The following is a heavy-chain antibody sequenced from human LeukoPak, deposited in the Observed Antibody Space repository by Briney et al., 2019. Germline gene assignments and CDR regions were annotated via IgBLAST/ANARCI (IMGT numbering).Heavy chain of an antibody. J-gene: IGHJ4*02. D-gene: IGHD2-2*02. CDR2: IGGDGVA. Sequence: GGSLRLSCVASGFPFSSYWMTWVRQAPGKGLEWVSYIGGDGVAFYADSVKGRFTMSKDDARKSLYLQMSSLRVEDTALYYCAKDRANWAIDDWGQGTQVTVSS. V-gene: IGHV3-48*01. CDR1: GFPFSSYW. CDR3: AKDRANWAIDD.